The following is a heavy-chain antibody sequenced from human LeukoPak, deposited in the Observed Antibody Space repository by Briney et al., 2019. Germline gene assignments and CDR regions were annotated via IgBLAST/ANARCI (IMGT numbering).Heavy chain of an antibody. J-gene: IGHJ5*02. CDR2: IHPGEYER. CDR1: GYRFTSYW. V-gene: IGHV5-51*01. CDR3: ARRTDSGWKWFDP. Sequence: GASLKISFKASGYRFTSYWIGWGRPRPGKGVGWMGVIHPGEYERRYSPSFEGQVTISADKSISTAYMQWSSLKASDTAMYYCARRTDSGWKWFDPWGQGTLVTVSS. D-gene: IGHD6-25*01.